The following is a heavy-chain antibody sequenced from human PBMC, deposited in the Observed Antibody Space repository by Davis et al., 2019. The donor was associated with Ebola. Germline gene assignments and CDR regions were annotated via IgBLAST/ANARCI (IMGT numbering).Heavy chain of an antibody. V-gene: IGHV1-69*04. CDR3: ARDGKPGYFIEY. CDR2: IIPILGVI. J-gene: IGHJ4*02. D-gene: IGHD4-23*01. CDR1: GGTFTTYT. Sequence: SVKVSCKASGGTFTTYTFSWVRQAPGQGLEWMGRIIPILGVINYAQKFQGRVTFTADKSTGTAYMELSSLRSEDTAVYYCARDGKPGYFIEYWGQGTLVTVSS.